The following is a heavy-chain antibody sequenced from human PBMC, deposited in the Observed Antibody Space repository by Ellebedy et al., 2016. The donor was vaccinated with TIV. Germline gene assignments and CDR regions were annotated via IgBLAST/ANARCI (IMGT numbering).Heavy chain of an antibody. Sequence: MPSETLSLTCAVSGASISGNAYSWTWIRQPPGKGLEWIGYVYLGATTYYNPSLRSRATISVDRSKNHFSLNLSSVTAADTAVYYCARYYARTIDYWGQGTLVTVSS. CDR2: VYLGATT. D-gene: IGHD3-10*01. J-gene: IGHJ4*02. CDR1: GASISGNAYS. CDR3: ARYYARTIDY. V-gene: IGHV4-30-2*01.